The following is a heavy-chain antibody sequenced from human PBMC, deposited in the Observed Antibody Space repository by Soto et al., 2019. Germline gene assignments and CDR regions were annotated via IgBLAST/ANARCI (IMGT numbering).Heavy chain of an antibody. V-gene: IGHV3-23*01. CDR3: AKQTYGSGFDP. Sequence: GGSLRLSCAASGFTFSSYAMSWVRQAPGKGLEWVSTISGSAGSTYYADSVKGRFTISRDNSKNTLYLQMYSLRADDTAVYYCAKQTYGSGFDPWGQGTLVTVSS. D-gene: IGHD3-10*01. CDR1: GFTFSSYA. J-gene: IGHJ5*02. CDR2: ISGSAGST.